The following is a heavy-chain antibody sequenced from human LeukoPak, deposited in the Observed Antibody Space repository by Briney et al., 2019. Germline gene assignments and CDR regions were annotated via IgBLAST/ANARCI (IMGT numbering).Heavy chain of an antibody. CDR3: TRMNYARFDP. V-gene: IGHV3-15*01. D-gene: IGHD2-2*01. Sequence: GGSLRLSCAASGLTVSNAWMSWVRQAPGKGLEWVGRIRSNSDGGTTDYAAPVKGRFTISRDDSGNTLFLQMSSLEIEDTAVYYCTRMNYARFDPWGQGTLVTVSS. CDR1: GLTVSNAW. CDR2: IRSNSDGGTT. J-gene: IGHJ5*02.